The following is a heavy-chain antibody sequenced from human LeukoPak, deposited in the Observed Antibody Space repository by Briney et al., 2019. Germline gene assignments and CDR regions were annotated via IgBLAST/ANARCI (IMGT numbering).Heavy chain of an antibody. J-gene: IGHJ6*03. CDR1: GFTFSDYY. CDR3: ARDRKGTIEYSSSRTAYYYYMDV. CDR2: IYYSGST. Sequence: GSLRLSCAASGFTFSDYYMSWIRQPPGKGLEWIGYIYYSGSTNYNPSLKSRVTISVDTSKNQFSLKLSSVTAADTAVYYCARDRKGTIEYSSSRTAYYYYMDVWGKGTTVTVSS. D-gene: IGHD6-6*01. V-gene: IGHV4-59*12.